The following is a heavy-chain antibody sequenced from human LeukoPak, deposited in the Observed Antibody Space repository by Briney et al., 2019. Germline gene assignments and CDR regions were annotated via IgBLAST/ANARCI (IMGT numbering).Heavy chain of an antibody. J-gene: IGHJ4*02. V-gene: IGHV1-2*02. CDR2: INPNSGGT. Sequence: GASVKVSCKASGYTFTGYYMHWVRQAPGQGLEWMGWINPNSGGTNYAQKFQGRVTMTRDTSISTPYMELSRLRSDDTAVYYCATPQWFGELSNDYWGQGTLVTVSS. CDR1: GYTFTGYY. D-gene: IGHD3-10*01. CDR3: ATPQWFGELSNDY.